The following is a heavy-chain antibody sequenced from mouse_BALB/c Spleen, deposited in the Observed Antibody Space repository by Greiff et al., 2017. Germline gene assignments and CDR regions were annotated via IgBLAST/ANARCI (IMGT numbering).Heavy chain of an antibody. CDR3: ARSDDYDDYAMDY. CDR1: GFNIKDTY. CDR2: IDPANGNT. J-gene: IGHJ4*01. D-gene: IGHD2-4*01. Sequence: EVQLQQSGAELVKPGASVKLSCTASGFNIKDTYMHWVKQRPEQGLEWIGRIDPANGNTKYDPKFQGKATITADTSSNTAYLQLSSLTSEDTAVYYCARSDDYDDYAMDYWGQGTSVTVSS. V-gene: IGHV14-3*02.